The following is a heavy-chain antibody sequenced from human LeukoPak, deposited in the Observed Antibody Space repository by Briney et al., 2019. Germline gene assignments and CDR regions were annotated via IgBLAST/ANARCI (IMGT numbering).Heavy chain of an antibody. V-gene: IGHV3-74*01. Sequence: GGSLRLSCAASGFTFSSYWMHWVRQAPGKGLVWVSRINSDGSSTSYADSVKGRFTISGDNAKNTLYLQMNSLRVEDTAVYYCARDLAWGAFDYWGQGTLVTVSS. J-gene: IGHJ4*02. CDR1: GFTFSSYW. D-gene: IGHD7-27*01. CDR3: ARDLAWGAFDY. CDR2: INSDGSST.